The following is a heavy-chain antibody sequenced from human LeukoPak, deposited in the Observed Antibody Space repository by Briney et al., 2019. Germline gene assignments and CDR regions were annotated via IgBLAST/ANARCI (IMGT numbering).Heavy chain of an antibody. V-gene: IGHV4-59*01. Sequence: SETLSLTCTVSGGSISSYYWSWIRQPPGKGLEWIGYIYYSGSTNYNPSLKSRVTISVDTSKNQFSLKLSSLTAADTAVYYCARDLYGGNSDAFDIWGQGTMVTVSS. CDR2: IYYSGST. CDR1: GGSISSYY. J-gene: IGHJ3*02. D-gene: IGHD4-23*01. CDR3: ARDLYGGNSDAFDI.